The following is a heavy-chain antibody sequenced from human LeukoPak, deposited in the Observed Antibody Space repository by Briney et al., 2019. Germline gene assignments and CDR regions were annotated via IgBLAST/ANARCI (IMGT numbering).Heavy chain of an antibody. J-gene: IGHJ4*02. CDR2: IDGSGSTI. V-gene: IGHV3-48*03. D-gene: IGHD1-26*01. Sequence: GGSLRLSCAASGFTFDDYAMHWVRQAPGKGLEWVSYIDGSGSTIYYAESVKGRFTISRDNAKKSLFLQMNSLRVEDTAVYYCARDMRITGADDYWGQGTLVTVSS. CDR1: GFTFDDYA. CDR3: ARDMRITGADDY.